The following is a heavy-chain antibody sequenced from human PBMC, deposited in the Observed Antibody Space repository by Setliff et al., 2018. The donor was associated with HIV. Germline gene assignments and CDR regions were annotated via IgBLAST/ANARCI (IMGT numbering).Heavy chain of an antibody. V-gene: IGHV4-61*09. CDR2: IHTSGST. D-gene: IGHD5-18*01. Sequence: TLSLTCIVSGGSISSGSYYWTWIRQPAGKGLEWIGHIHTSGSTDYNPSLKSRVTISVDTSTNQFSLKLSSVSAADTAVYYCTSSGYTFAFNRFDPWGQGTLVTVSS. CDR3: TSSGYTFAFNRFDP. J-gene: IGHJ5*02. CDR1: GGSISSGSYY.